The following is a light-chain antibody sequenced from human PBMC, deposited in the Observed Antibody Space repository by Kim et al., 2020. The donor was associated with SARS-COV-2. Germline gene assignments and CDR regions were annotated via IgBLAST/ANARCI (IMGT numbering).Light chain of an antibody. CDR1: QSVSSSY. Sequence: LSPGERATLSCRASQSVSSSYLAWYQQKPGQAPRLLIYGASSRATGIPDMFSGSGSGTDFTLTISRLEPEDFAVYYCQQYGSSSYTFGQGTKLEIK. J-gene: IGKJ2*01. CDR3: QQYGSSSYT. CDR2: GAS. V-gene: IGKV3-20*01.